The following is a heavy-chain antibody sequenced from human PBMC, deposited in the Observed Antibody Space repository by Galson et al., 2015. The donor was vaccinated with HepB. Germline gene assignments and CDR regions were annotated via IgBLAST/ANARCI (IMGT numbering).Heavy chain of an antibody. CDR3: ARDFIGAGLLDY. J-gene: IGHJ4*02. CDR2: VYYSGST. Sequence: ETLSLTCTVSGGSISRYYWSWIRQSPGKGLEWIGYVYYSGSTNYNPSLKSRVTISIDTSKNQFSLKLRSVTAADTAIYYCARDFIGAGLLDYWGQGIRVTVSS. D-gene: IGHD5-12*01. CDR1: GGSISRYY. V-gene: IGHV4-59*01.